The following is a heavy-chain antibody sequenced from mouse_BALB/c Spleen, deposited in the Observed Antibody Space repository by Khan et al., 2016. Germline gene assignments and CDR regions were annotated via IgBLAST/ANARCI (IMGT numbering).Heavy chain of an antibody. CDR1: GYAFTNYL. J-gene: IGHJ4*01. V-gene: IGHV1-54*03. CDR3: ARYDGYYYAMDY. Sequence: QVQLQQSGAELVRPGTSVKVSCKASGYAFTNYLIEWVKQRPGQGLEWIGVINPGSGGTNYNEKFKGKATLTADKSSSTAYMQLSSLTSDDSAVYFCARYDGYYYAMDYWGQRTSVTVSS. D-gene: IGHD2-3*01. CDR2: INPGSGGT.